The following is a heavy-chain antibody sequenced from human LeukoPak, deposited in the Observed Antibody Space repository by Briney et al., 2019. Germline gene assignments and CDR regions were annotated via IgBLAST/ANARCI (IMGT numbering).Heavy chain of an antibody. CDR1: GVSISSYY. CDR3: AGLGSYYYDSSGYS. J-gene: IGHJ5*02. CDR2: ISYSGST. Sequence: SETLSLTCTVSGVSISSYYWSWIRQPPGKGLEWIGYISYSGSTNYNPSLKSRVTISVDTSKNQFSLKLTSVTAADTAVYYCAGLGSYYYDSSGYSWGQGTLVTVSS. D-gene: IGHD3-22*01. V-gene: IGHV4-59*01.